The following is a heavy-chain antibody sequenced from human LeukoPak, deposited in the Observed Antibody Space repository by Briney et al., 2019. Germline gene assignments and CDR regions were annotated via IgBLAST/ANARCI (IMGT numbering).Heavy chain of an antibody. CDR2: IYHSGST. J-gene: IGHJ6*02. V-gene: IGHV4-4*02. Sequence: GSLRLSCAASGFTFSSYSMNWVRQPPGKGLEWIGEIYHSGSTNYNPSLKSRVTISVDKSKNQFSLKLSSVTAADTAVFYCARGPSIQLWSDPYYYYGMDVWGQGTTVTVSS. D-gene: IGHD5-18*01. CDR3: ARGPSIQLWSDPYYYYGMDV. CDR1: GFTFSSYS.